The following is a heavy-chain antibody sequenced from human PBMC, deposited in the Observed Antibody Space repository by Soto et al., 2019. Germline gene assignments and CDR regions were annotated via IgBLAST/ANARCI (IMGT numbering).Heavy chain of an antibody. CDR2: IYYSGST. V-gene: IGHV4-61*01. D-gene: IGHD1-26*01. CDR3: ARAGGSGSYYYYYGMDV. Sequence: QVQLQESGPGLVKPSETLSLTCTVSGGSVSSGSYYWSWIRQPPGKGLGWIGYIYYSGSTNYNPSLKSRVTISVDTSKNQFSLKLSSVTAADTAVYYCARAGGSGSYYYYYGMDVWGQGTTVTVSS. CDR1: GGSVSSGSYY. J-gene: IGHJ6*02.